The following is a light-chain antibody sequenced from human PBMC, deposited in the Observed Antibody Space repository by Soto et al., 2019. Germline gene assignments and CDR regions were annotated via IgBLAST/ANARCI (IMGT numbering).Light chain of an antibody. CDR1: QIVNSVY. Sequence: DIVLTQSPGTLYLSPGDRATLSCRASQIVNSVYLAWYQQRPGQAPRLLIYGASSRATGIPDRFSGSGSGTDFTLTISRLVPEDFAVYYCQQYGDSPWTFGQGTKVDIK. J-gene: IGKJ1*01. CDR3: QQYGDSPWT. V-gene: IGKV3-20*01. CDR2: GAS.